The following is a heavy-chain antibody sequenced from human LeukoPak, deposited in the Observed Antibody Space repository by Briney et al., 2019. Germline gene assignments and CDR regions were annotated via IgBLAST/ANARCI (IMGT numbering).Heavy chain of an antibody. CDR2: IYYSGST. V-gene: IGHV4-59*01. D-gene: IGHD3-9*01. Sequence: PSETLSLTCTVSGGSISSYYWSWIRHPPGKGLEWIGYIYYSGSTNYNPSLKSRVTISVDTSKNQFSLKLSSVTAADTAVYYCATAEVTGSDDAFDIWGQGTMVTVSS. J-gene: IGHJ3*02. CDR3: ATAEVTGSDDAFDI. CDR1: GGSISSYY.